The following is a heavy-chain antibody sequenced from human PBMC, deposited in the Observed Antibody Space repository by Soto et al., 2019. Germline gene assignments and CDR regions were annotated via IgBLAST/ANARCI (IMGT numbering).Heavy chain of an antibody. V-gene: IGHV4-34*01. CDR2: INHSGST. CDR3: ARFNVLVWFGELLTYYGMDV. CDR1: GGSFSGYY. Sequence: PSETLSLTCAVYGGSFSGYYWSWIRQPPGKGLEWIGEINHSGSTNYNPSLKSRVTISVDTSKNQFSLKLSSVTAADTAVYYCARFNVLVWFGELLTYYGMDVWGQGTTVTVSS. J-gene: IGHJ6*02. D-gene: IGHD3-10*01.